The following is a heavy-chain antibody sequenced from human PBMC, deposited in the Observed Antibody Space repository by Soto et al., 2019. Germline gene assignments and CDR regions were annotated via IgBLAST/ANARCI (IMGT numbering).Heavy chain of an antibody. CDR2: IKSKTDGGTT. V-gene: IGHV3-15*01. Sequence: EVQLVESGGGLVKPGGSLRLSFAASGFTFSNAWMSWVRQAPGKGLEWVGRIKSKTDGGTTDYAAPVKGRFTISRDDSKNTLYLHMNSLKTEDTAVYYCTTDPSSGSYWDWYFDLWGRGTLVTVSS. CDR1: GFTFSNAW. D-gene: IGHD1-26*01. J-gene: IGHJ2*01. CDR3: TTDPSSGSYWDWYFDL.